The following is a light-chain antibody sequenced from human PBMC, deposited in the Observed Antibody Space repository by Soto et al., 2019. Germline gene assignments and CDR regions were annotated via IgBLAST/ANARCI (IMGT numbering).Light chain of an antibody. Sequence: EIVLTQSPGTLSLSPGERATLSCGASETVSSSYLAWYLQKPGQAPRLLIYGASNRASGIPDRFSGSGSGTDFTLTISRLEPGDFAVYYCQQYGGSPPITFGQGTRLEIK. CDR1: ETVSSSY. J-gene: IGKJ5*01. V-gene: IGKV3-20*01. CDR3: QQYGGSPPIT. CDR2: GAS.